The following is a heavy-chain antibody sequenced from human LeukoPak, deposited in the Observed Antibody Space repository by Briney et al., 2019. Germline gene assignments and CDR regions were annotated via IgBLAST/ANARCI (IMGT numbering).Heavy chain of an antibody. V-gene: IGHV3-23*01. D-gene: IGHD6-19*01. CDR2: ISGSGSST. CDR3: AKSVASTNYYFGVDV. Sequence: PGESLRLSCAASGFAFSSYAMTWVRQAPGKGLEWVSSISGSGSSTYFADSVKGRFTISRDNSKNTLYLQMDSLRAEDTAVYYCAKSVASTNYYFGVDVWGQGTTVTVSS. J-gene: IGHJ6*02. CDR1: GFAFSSYA.